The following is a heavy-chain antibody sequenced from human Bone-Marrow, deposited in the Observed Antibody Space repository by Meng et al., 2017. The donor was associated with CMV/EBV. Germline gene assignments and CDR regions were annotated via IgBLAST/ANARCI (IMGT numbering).Heavy chain of an antibody. Sequence: GGSLRLSCAASGFTFSSYAMHWVRQAPGKGLEYVSAISSNGGSTYYADSVKGRFTISRDNSKNTLYLQMGSLRAEDMAVYYCARGITGTFYYYYGMDVWGQGTTVTVSS. CDR2: ISSNGGST. D-gene: IGHD1/OR15-1a*01. V-gene: IGHV3-64*02. CDR3: ARGITGTFYYYYGMDV. CDR1: GFTFSSYA. J-gene: IGHJ6*02.